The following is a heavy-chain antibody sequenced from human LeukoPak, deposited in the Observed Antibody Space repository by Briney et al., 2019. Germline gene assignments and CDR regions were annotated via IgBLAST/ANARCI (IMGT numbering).Heavy chain of an antibody. D-gene: IGHD6-13*01. J-gene: IGHJ5*02. CDR3: ARGAIAAAGTTETWFDP. V-gene: IGHV1-2*04. Sequence: ASVKVSCKASGYTFTSYDINWVRQATGQGLEWMGWINPNSGGTNYAQKFQGWVTMTRDTSISTAYMELSRLRSDDTAVYYCARGAIAAAGTTETWFDPWGQGTLVTVSS. CDR2: INPNSGGT. CDR1: GYTFTSYD.